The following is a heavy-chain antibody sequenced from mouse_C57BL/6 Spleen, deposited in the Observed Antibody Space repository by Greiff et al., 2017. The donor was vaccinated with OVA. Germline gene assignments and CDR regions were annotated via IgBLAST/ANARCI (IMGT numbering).Heavy chain of an antibody. CDR2: IDPSDSYT. CDR3: AREDV. V-gene: IGHV1-69*01. J-gene: IGHJ1*03. CDR1: GYTFTSYW. Sequence: QVQLQQSGAELVMPGASVKLSCKASGYTFTSYWMHWVKQRPGQGLEWIGEIDPSDSYTNYNQKFKGKSTLTVDKSSSTAYMQLSSLTSEDSAVYYCAREDVWGTGTTVTVSS.